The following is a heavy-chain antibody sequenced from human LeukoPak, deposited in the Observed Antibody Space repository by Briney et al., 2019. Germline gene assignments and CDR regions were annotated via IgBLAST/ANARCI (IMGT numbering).Heavy chain of an antibody. D-gene: IGHD6-19*01. CDR1: GFAFSSYA. CDR3: ARDRVGGSFDY. V-gene: IGHV3-48*01. CDR2: ITGDSHTI. Sequence: GGSLRPSCAASGFAFSSYAMNWVRQALGKGLDWVSFITGDSHTIYYADSVKGRFTVSRDNAENSLYLQINSLSAEDTAVYYCARDRVGGSFDYWGQGTLVTVSS. J-gene: IGHJ4*02.